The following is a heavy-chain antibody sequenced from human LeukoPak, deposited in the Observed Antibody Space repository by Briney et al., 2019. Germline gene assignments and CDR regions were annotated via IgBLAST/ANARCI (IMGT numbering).Heavy chain of an antibody. J-gene: IGHJ6*02. CDR3: AKDHADYSNYYRYGMDV. D-gene: IGHD4-17*01. Sequence: PGSSLRLSCVTSGFNFSKFGMHWVRQAPGKGLEWVSFFPYDGSNEYYADSVKGRFTISRDTSKNTLFLQMNSLRGDDTALYFCAKDHADYSNYYRYGMDVWGQGPGSSSP. CDR2: FPYDGSNE. CDR1: GFNFSKFG. V-gene: IGHV3-30*18.